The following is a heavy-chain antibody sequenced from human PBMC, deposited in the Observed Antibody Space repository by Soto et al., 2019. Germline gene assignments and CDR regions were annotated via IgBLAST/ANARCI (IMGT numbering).Heavy chain of an antibody. J-gene: IGHJ4*02. Sequence: GGSLRLSCAASGFIFSSYAMSWVRQAPWKGLEWVAAIDDSGGGTYYTDSVKGRFTISRDNSKNMLYLQMNSLRVEDTAVYFCARDGFSTVTTTSQLDYWGRGTLVTVSS. CDR2: IDDSGGGT. CDR1: GFIFSSYA. D-gene: IGHD4-17*01. CDR3: ARDGFSTVTTTSQLDY. V-gene: IGHV3-23*01.